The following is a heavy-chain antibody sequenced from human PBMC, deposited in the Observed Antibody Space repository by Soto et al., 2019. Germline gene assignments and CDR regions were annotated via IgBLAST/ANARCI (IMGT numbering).Heavy chain of an antibody. CDR3: ARLNERTVGIDY. D-gene: IGHD4-17*01. CDR2: IYYSGST. J-gene: IGHJ4*02. CDR1: GGSISSSSYY. V-gene: IGHV4-39*01. Sequence: SETLSLTCTVSGGSISSSSYYWGWIRQPPGKGLEWIGSIYYSGSTYYNPSLKSRVTISVDTSKNQFSLKLSSVTAADTAVYYCARLNERTVGIDYWGQGTLVTVPQ.